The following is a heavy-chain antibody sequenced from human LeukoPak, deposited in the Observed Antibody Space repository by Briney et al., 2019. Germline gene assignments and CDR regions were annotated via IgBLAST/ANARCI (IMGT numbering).Heavy chain of an antibody. J-gene: IGHJ5*02. CDR1: GFTVSSYW. CDR3: FSDLTIGDL. Sequence: GGSLRLSCAASGFTVSSYWMGWVRQAPGKGLEWVANVKQDGSEKYYVDSVKGRFTISRDDAQNSLYLQMNSLRAEDTAIYYCFSDLTIGDLWGQGTLVTVSS. V-gene: IGHV3-7*05. CDR2: VKQDGSEK. D-gene: IGHD3-10*01.